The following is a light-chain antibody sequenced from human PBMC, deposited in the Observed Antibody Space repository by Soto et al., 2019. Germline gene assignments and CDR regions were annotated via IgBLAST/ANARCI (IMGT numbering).Light chain of an antibody. J-gene: IGLJ1*01. CDR3: CSYAVSSTYV. Sequence: QSALTQPASVSGSPGQSITISCTGTSSDVGSYNLVSWHQQHPGKAPKLMIYEGTKRPSGVSNRFSGSKSGNTASLTISGLQAEDEADYYCCSYAVSSTYVFGTGTKVTVL. V-gene: IGLV2-23*01. CDR2: EGT. CDR1: SSDVGSYNL.